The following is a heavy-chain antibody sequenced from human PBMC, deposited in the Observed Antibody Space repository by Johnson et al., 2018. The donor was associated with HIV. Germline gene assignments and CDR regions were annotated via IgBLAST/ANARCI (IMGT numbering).Heavy chain of an antibody. V-gene: IGHV3-7*05. J-gene: IGHJ3*02. Sequence: VQLVESGGGLDQPGGSLRLSCAASGFTFSSYWMSWVRQAPGKGLEWVTNIKQDGSEKYYVDSVKGRFTISRDNAKNSLYLQMNSLRAEDTAVYYCATAPYYDFWSGPDAFDIWGQGTMVTVSS. CDR2: IKQDGSEK. CDR3: ATAPYYDFWSGPDAFDI. D-gene: IGHD3-3*01. CDR1: GFTFSSYW.